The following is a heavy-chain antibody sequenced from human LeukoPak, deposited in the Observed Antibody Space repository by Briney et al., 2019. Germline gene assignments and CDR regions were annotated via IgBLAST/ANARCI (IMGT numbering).Heavy chain of an antibody. V-gene: IGHV3-33*01. Sequence: GRSLRLSCAASGFTFSSYGMHWVRQAPGKGLEWVAVIWYDGSNKYYADSVKGRFTISRDNSKNTLYLQMNSLRAEDTAVYYCARQQFDSFFDYWGQGTLVTVSS. CDR3: ARQQFDSFFDY. D-gene: IGHD3-9*01. J-gene: IGHJ4*02. CDR1: GFTFSSYG. CDR2: IWYDGSNK.